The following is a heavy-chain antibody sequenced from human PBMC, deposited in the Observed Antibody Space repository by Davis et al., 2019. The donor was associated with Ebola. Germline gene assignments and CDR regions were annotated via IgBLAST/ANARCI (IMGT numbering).Heavy chain of an antibody. CDR3: ARDFMAGTRPGDY. CDR1: GFTFSSYG. Sequence: PGGSLRLSCAASGFTFSSYGMHWVRQAPGKGLEWVAVIWYDGSNKYYADSVKGRFTISRDNSKNTLYLQMNSLRAEDTAVYYCARDFMAGTRPGDYWGQGTLVTVSS. J-gene: IGHJ4*02. CDR2: IWYDGSNK. D-gene: IGHD6-19*01. V-gene: IGHV3-33*08.